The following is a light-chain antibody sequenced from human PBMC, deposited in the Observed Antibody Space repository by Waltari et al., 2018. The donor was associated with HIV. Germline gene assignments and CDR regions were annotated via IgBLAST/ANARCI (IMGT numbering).Light chain of an antibody. Sequence: QSVLTQPPSVSGAPGQRVTISCTGSSSNIGAGYDVNRYQQLPGTAPKLLIYANINRPSGVPDRFSGSKSGSSASLAITGLQAEDEAHYYCQSFDSSLTTSGVIFGGGTKLTVL. CDR3: QSFDSSLTTSGVI. V-gene: IGLV1-40*01. CDR2: ANI. CDR1: SSNIGAGYD. J-gene: IGLJ2*01.